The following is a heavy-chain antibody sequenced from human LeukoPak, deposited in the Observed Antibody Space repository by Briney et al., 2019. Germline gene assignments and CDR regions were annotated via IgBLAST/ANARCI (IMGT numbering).Heavy chain of an antibody. Sequence: GGSLRLSCAASGFTFSSYAMHWVRQAPGKGLEWVAVISYDGSNKYYADSVKGRFTISRDNAKNSLYLQMNSLRDEDTAVYYCARGKSGFAYFDNWGQGTLVTVSS. V-gene: IGHV3-30*04. D-gene: IGHD3-10*01. CDR1: GFTFSSYA. CDR3: ARGKSGFAYFDN. CDR2: ISYDGSNK. J-gene: IGHJ4*02.